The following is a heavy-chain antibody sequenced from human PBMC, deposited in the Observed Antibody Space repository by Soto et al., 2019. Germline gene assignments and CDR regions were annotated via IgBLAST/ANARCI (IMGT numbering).Heavy chain of an antibody. V-gene: IGHV3-23*01. CDR3: AKASGYYYDSSGYPFQH. CDR1: GFTFSSYA. Sequence: PGGSLRLSCAASGFTFSSYAMSWVRQAPGKGLEWVSAISGSGGSTYYADSVKGRFTISRDKSKNTLYLQMNSLRAEDTAVYYCAKASGYYYDSSGYPFQHWGQGTLVTVSS. D-gene: IGHD3-22*01. CDR2: ISGSGGST. J-gene: IGHJ1*01.